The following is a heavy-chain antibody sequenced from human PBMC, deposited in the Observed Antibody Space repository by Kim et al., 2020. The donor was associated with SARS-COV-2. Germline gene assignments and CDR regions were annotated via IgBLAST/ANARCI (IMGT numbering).Heavy chain of an antibody. J-gene: IGHJ4*02. V-gene: IGHV3-33*01. Sequence: SNKYYAGSVKGRFTISRDNSKTTLYLQMKSLRAEDTAVYYCARGSGWLLNYWGQGTLVTVSS. CDR2: SNK. CDR3: ARGSGWLLNY. D-gene: IGHD3-22*01.